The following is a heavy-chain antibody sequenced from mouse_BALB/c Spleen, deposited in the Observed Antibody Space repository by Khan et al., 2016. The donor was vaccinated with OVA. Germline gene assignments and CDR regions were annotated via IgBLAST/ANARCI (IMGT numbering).Heavy chain of an antibody. D-gene: IGHD1-1*01. CDR1: GFSLISYG. J-gene: IGHJ4*01. V-gene: IGHV2-3*01. CDR3: AAFTPDYYSFDY. CDR2: IWGDGTT. Sequence: QAQLKESGSGLVASSYSLSFTCTVSGFSLISYGVSWVRQPPGKGLEWLGVIWGDGTTNYHSTLISRLTTSKDNSMSQDFLKLNTLQPDSTATSYCAAFTPDYYSFDYWGQGTSVTVSS.